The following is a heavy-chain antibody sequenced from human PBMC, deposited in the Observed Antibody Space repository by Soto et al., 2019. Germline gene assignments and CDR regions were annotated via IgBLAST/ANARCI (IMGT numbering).Heavy chain of an antibody. V-gene: IGHV3-15*01. Sequence: VGSLRLSCAASGFTFSNAWMSWVRQAPGKGLEWVGRIKSKTDGGTTDYAAPVKGRFTISRDDSKNTLYLQMNSLKTEDTAVYYCTTEGYCSSTSCLDHYYYGMDVWGQGATVTVSS. J-gene: IGHJ6*02. CDR1: GFTFSNAW. CDR2: IKSKTDGGTT. CDR3: TTEGYCSSTSCLDHYYYGMDV. D-gene: IGHD2-2*01.